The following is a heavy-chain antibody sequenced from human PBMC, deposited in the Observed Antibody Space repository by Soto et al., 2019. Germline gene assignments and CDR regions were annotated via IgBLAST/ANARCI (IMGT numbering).Heavy chain of an antibody. CDR3: ARDLKGVVAGFNCFDP. CDR1: GGSISSGGYY. CDR2: IYYSGST. D-gene: IGHD6-19*01. J-gene: IGHJ5*02. Sequence: QVQLQESGPGLVKPSQTLSLTCTVSGGSISSGGYYWSWIRQHPGKGLGWTGYIYYSGSTYYNPHLKCRVTMSVDTSMNHFSLKLSSVTAADTAVYYCARDLKGVVAGFNCFDPWGQGTLVTVSS. V-gene: IGHV4-31*03.